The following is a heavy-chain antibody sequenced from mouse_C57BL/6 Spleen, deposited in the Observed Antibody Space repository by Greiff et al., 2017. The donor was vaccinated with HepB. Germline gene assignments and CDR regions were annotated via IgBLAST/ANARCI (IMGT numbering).Heavy chain of an antibody. Sequence: EVHLVESGGGLVQPGGSLSLSCAASGFTFTDYYMSWVRQPPGKALEWLGFIRNKANGYTTEYSASVKGRFTISRDNSQSILYLQMNALRAEDSATYYCARSGYGSSAWFAYWGQGTLVTVSA. CDR2: IRNKANGYTT. D-gene: IGHD1-1*01. V-gene: IGHV7-3*01. CDR1: GFTFTDYY. J-gene: IGHJ3*01. CDR3: ARSGYGSSAWFAY.